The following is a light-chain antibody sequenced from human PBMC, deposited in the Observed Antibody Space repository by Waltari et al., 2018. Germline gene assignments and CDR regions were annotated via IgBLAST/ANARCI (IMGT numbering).Light chain of an antibody. CDR2: GTS. CDR1: QGICSW. Sequence: DIHLTQSPSSVSASVGDRVTITCRASQGICSWLVWYKQKPGEAPKLLIYGTSTLKSGVPSRFSGSGSWTDFTLTISSLQPEDCATYYCQQANSFPRNFGQGTRVDIK. V-gene: IGKV1-12*01. J-gene: IGKJ5*01. CDR3: QQANSFPRN.